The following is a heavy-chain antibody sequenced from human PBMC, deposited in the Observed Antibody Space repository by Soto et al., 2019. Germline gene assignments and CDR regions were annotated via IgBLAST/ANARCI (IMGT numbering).Heavy chain of an antibody. Sequence: QLQLQESGPGLVKPSETLSLTCTVSGGSISSGFYYWGWIRQPPGKGLEYIGSQYYAGSTYYNPSLKSRVTIVVDTSKNQFSLKLSSVTAADTAVYFCARGDDFAGNDYFDYWGQGTLVTVSS. CDR1: GGSISSGFYY. CDR2: QYYAGST. CDR3: ARGDDFAGNDYFDY. J-gene: IGHJ4*02. V-gene: IGHV4-39*01. D-gene: IGHD3-16*01.